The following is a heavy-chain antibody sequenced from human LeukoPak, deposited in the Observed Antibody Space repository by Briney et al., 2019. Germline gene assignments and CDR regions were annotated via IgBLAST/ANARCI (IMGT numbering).Heavy chain of an antibody. Sequence: SETLSLTCTVSGGSISSYYWSWIRQPPGKGLEWIGYIYYSGSTNYNPSLKSRVTISVDTSKNQFSLKLSSVTAADTAVYYCTSYSYYYDSSGYFDYWGQGTLVTVSS. V-gene: IGHV4-59*01. J-gene: IGHJ4*02. CDR2: IYYSGST. D-gene: IGHD3-22*01. CDR1: GGSISSYY. CDR3: TSYSYYYDSSGYFDY.